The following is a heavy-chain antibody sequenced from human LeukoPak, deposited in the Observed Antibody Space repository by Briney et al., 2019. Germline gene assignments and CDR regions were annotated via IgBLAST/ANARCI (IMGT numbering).Heavy chain of an antibody. D-gene: IGHD2-15*01. CDR1: GFTFSNYA. CDR3: AKDTSAWWYHRAYMNV. J-gene: IGHJ6*03. CDR2: ISGSGDTT. Sequence: SGGSLRLSCAASGFTFSNYAMSWVRQAPGGGLEWVSAISGSGDTTFHADSVKGRFTTSSDNSKNTLSLQMSGLRVEDSAVYFCAKDTSAWWYHRAYMNVWGTGTTVTVSS. V-gene: IGHV3-23*01.